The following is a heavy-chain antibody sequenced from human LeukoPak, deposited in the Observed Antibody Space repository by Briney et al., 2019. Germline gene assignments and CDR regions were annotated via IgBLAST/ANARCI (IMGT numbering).Heavy chain of an antibody. CDR2: ISGSGDST. Sequence: GGSLRLSCAASGFIFSNHGMNWVRQAPGKGLEWVSTISGSGDSTYYADSVKGRFITSRDNSKNTLYLQMNSLRVEDTAVYYCAKGAYYGDWGQGTLVTISS. CDR3: AKGAYYGD. V-gene: IGHV3-23*01. CDR1: GFIFSNHG. D-gene: IGHD3-3*01. J-gene: IGHJ4*02.